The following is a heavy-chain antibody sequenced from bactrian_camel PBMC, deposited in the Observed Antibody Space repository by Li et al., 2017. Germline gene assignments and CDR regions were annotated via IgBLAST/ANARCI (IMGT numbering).Heavy chain of an antibody. CDR1: GYTDSSNC. V-gene: IGHV3S53*01. D-gene: IGHD1*01. J-gene: IGHJ4*01. Sequence: QVQLVESGGGLVQPGGSLGLSCGASGYTDSSNCMGWFREAPGKEREGLASIDDTGTTYYAKSVEGRFTISKTKNILYLQMDSLQPEDAGLYRCASSWNVPARTALDTMVRYEFGYWGQGTQVTIS. CDR3: ASSWNVPARTALDTMVRYEFGY. CDR2: IDDTGTT.